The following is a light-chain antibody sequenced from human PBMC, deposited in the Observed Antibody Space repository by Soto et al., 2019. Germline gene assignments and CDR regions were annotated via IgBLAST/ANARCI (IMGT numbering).Light chain of an antibody. CDR2: KAP. J-gene: IGKJ1*01. V-gene: IGKV1-5*03. CDR1: QGISSW. Sequence: DIQMTQSPSTLSASVGDRITIPCRASQGISSWLAWYQQKPGKAPKLLIYKAPSLESGAPSRFSGSGSGTEFSLTISSLQPDDFATYYCQQYNSFPTFGQGTKVEIK. CDR3: QQYNSFPT.